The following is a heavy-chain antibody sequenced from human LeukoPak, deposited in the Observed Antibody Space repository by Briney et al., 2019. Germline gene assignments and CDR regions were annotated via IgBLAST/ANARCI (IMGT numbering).Heavy chain of an antibody. V-gene: IGHV3-30*02. CDR3: AKEGGYSSSWYYYYYYMDV. CDR2: IRYDGSNK. Sequence: GGSLRLSCAASGFTFSSYGMHWVRQAPGKGLEWVAFIRYDGSNKYYADPVKGRFTISRDNSKNTLYLQMNSLRAEDTAVYYCAKEGGYSSSWYYYYYYMDVWGKGTTVTISS. CDR1: GFTFSSYG. J-gene: IGHJ6*03. D-gene: IGHD6-13*01.